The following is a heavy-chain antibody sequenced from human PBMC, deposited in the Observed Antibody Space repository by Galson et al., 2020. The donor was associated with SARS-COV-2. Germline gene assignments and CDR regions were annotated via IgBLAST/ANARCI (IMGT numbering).Heavy chain of an antibody. CDR1: GFTFKDYW. CDR2: IKGDGSET. CDR3: TREGWQGGY. Sequence: GGSLRLSCAVSGFTFKDYWMSWVRQAPGKGLEWVANIKGDGSETNQADSVKGRFSISRDNDVNSLYLQMNSLRAEDTAVYYCTREGWQGGYWGQGTRVTVSS. D-gene: IGHD6-19*01. V-gene: IGHV3-7*01. J-gene: IGHJ4*02.